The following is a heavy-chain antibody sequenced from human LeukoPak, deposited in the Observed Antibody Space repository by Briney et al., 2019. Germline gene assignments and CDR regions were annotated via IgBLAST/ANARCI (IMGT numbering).Heavy chain of an antibody. J-gene: IGHJ4*02. V-gene: IGHV3-33*03. CDR2: IWYDGSNQ. CDR1: GFTFSSYG. D-gene: IGHD4-23*01. CDR3: AKEPNGGGCFDY. Sequence: GGSVRLSCAASGFTFSSYGMHWVRQAPGKGLEWVAVIWYDGSNQFYADSVRGRFTISRDNSKNTLYLQMNSLRAEDTAVYYCAKEPNGGGCFDYWGQGALVTVSS.